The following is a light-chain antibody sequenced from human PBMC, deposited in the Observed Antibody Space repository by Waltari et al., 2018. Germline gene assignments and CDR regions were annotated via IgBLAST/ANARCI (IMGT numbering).Light chain of an antibody. Sequence: EIVMTQSPGTLSVSPGEGATLSCRASQSVSSNVAWYQQRPGQAPRLLIFGASTRAPGIPARFSGSESGTEFTLTISSLQSEDSGVYFCQQYTTLPLTFGGGTKVEI. CDR3: QQYTTLPLT. J-gene: IGKJ4*01. V-gene: IGKV3-15*01. CDR1: QSVSSN. CDR2: GAS.